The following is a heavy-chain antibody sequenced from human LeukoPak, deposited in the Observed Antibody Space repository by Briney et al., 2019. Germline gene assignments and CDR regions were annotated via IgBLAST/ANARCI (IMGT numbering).Heavy chain of an antibody. V-gene: IGHV1-46*01. Sequence: ASVKVSCKASGYTLTSYYMHRVRQAPGQGLEWMGIINPSGGSTSYAQKFQGRVTMTRDTSTSTVYMELSSLRSEDTAVYYCARKPKNGGRYDSSGLDAFDIWGQGTMVTVSS. CDR1: GYTLTSYY. CDR2: INPSGGST. D-gene: IGHD3-22*01. CDR3: ARKPKNGGRYDSSGLDAFDI. J-gene: IGHJ3*02.